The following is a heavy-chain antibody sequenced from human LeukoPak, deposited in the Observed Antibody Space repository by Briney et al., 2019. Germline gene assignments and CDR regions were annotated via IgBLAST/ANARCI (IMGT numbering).Heavy chain of an antibody. V-gene: IGHV5-51*01. Sequence: GESLKISCKGSGYSFTSYWIGWVRQMPGKGLEWMGIIYPGDSDTRYSPSFQGQVTISADKSISTAYLQWSSLKASDTAMYYCARGGYSRVRTNNWFDPWGQGTLVTVSS. CDR1: GYSFTSYW. D-gene: IGHD2-15*01. CDR3: ARGGYSRVRTNNWFDP. J-gene: IGHJ5*02. CDR2: IYPGDSDT.